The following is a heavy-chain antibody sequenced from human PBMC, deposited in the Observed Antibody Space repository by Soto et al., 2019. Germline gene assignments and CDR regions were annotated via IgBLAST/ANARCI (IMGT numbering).Heavy chain of an antibody. J-gene: IGHJ4*02. CDR3: AHSLIPNWGSRGAFDY. V-gene: IGHV2-5*02. Sequence: ESGPTLVNPTQTLTLTCTFSGFSLSTSGLGVGWIRQPPGKALEWLALIYWDDDKRYSPSLKSRLTITKDTSKNQVVLTMTNMDPVDTATYYCAHSLIPNWGSRGAFDYWGQGTLVTVSS. CDR2: IYWDDDK. D-gene: IGHD7-27*01. CDR1: GFSLSTSGLG.